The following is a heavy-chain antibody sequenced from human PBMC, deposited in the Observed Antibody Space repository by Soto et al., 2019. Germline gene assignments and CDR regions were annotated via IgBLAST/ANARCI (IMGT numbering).Heavy chain of an antibody. CDR1: GASITTYY. Sequence: SETLSLTCDVSGASITTYYWTWIRQAPGKGLEWIGNVYHTGSTDYNSSLKSRVTISADTSKNQFSLNMNSVTAADTAVYYCARRLFGSGWTLDSWGQGALVTVS. V-gene: IGHV4-59*01. CDR3: ARRLFGSGWTLDS. J-gene: IGHJ4*02. D-gene: IGHD6-19*01. CDR2: VYHTGST.